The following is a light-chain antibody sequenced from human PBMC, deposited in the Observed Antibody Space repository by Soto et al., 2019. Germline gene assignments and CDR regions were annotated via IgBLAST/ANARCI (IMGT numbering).Light chain of an antibody. V-gene: IGKV1-6*01. CDR2: AAS. Sequence: AIQMTQSPSSLSASVGDRVTITCRASQAIRNDVSWYQQKPGKAPKLLIYAASSLHSGVPARFSGSGSGTDFTLTISSLQTEDFASYYCLQDYDLWTFGQGTKVEIK. CDR3: LQDYDLWT. CDR1: QAIRND. J-gene: IGKJ1*01.